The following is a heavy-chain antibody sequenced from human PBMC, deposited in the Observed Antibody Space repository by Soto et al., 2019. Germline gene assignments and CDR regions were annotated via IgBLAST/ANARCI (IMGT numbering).Heavy chain of an antibody. V-gene: IGHV1-18*01. CDR3: ARRHGDISSAAGFDH. J-gene: IGHJ4*02. CDR2: INPYSGRT. D-gene: IGHD4-17*01. CDR1: GNTFNSYS. Sequence: GASVKVSCKAFGNTFNSYSISWVRQAPGQGLQWMAWINPYSGRTDYAHKFQGRVTMTTDTSTSTAYMELRSLRSDDTAVYYCARRHGDISSAAGFDHWGQGTLVTASS.